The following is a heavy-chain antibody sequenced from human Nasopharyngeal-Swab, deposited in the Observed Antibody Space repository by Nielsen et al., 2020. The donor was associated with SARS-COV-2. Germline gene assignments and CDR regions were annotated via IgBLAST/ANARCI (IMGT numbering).Heavy chain of an antibody. J-gene: IGHJ4*02. V-gene: IGHV1-46*01. D-gene: IGHD6-13*01. CDR2: INPSGGST. Sequence: ASVKVSCKASGYTFTSYYMHWVRLAPGQGLEWMGIINPSGGSTSYAQKFQGRVTMTRDTSTSTVYMELSSLRSEDTAVYYCARDYRYSTSSKYSSSWYVTGGYFDYWGQGTLVTVSS. CDR3: ARDYRYSTSSKYSSSWYVTGGYFDY. CDR1: GYTFTSYY.